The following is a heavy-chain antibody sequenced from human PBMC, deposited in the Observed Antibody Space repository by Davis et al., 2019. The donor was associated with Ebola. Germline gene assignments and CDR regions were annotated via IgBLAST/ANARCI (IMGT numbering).Heavy chain of an antibody. J-gene: IGHJ4*02. V-gene: IGHV4-4*02. CDR1: GGSISSSNW. CDR3: ARGYSSGFHFDY. D-gene: IGHD6-19*01. CDR2: IYHSGST. Sequence: PSETLSLTCAVSGGSISSSNWWSWVRQPPGKGLEWIGEIYHSGSTNYNPSLKSRVTISVDTSKNQFSLKLSSVTAADTAVYYCARGYSSGFHFDYWGQGTLVTVSS.